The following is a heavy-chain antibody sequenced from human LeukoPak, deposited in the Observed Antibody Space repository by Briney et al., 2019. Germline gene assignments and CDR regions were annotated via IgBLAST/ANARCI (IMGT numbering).Heavy chain of an antibody. CDR1: GGSISSYY. J-gene: IGHJ6*02. CDR3: ARDKGRYSSGWYFLMDV. CDR2: IYYSGST. V-gene: IGHV4-59*01. Sequence: SETLSLTCTVSGGSISSYYWSWIRQPPGKGLEWIGYIYYSGSTNYNPSLKSRVTISVDTSKNQFSLKLSSVTAADTAVYYCARDKGRYSSGWYFLMDVWGQGTTVTVSS. D-gene: IGHD6-19*01.